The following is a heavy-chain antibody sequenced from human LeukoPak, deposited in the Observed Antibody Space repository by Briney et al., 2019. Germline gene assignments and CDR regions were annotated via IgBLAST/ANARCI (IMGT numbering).Heavy chain of an antibody. Sequence: PGGFLRLSCAASGFTFSNYYMTWVRQAPGEGLEWVANINQDGSKTSYVDSMKGRFTISRDNAKNTVFLQMNSLRAEDTALYYCAKGHINSGSYYYFDYWGRGTLVTVSS. V-gene: IGHV3-7*03. D-gene: IGHD3-10*01. J-gene: IGHJ4*02. CDR2: INQDGSKT. CDR1: GFTFSNYY. CDR3: AKGHINSGSYYYFDY.